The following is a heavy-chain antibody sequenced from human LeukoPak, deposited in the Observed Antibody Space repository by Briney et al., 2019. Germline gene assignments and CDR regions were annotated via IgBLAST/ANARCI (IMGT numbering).Heavy chain of an antibody. CDR3: ARGFQAAGPFDY. CDR1: GGSFSSYY. CDR2: INHSGST. J-gene: IGHJ4*02. V-gene: IGHV4-34*01. D-gene: IGHD6-13*01. Sequence: SETLSLTCAVYGGSFSSYYWSWIRQPPGKGLEWIGEINHSGSTNYNPSLKSRVTISVDTSKNQFSLKLSSVTAADTAVYYCARGFQAAGPFDYWGQGTLVTVSS.